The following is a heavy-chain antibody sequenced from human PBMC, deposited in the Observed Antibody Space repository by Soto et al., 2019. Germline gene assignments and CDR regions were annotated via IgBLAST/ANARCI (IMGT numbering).Heavy chain of an antibody. CDR3: ARRYGSTLDY. Sequence: SETLSLSCTVAGGSISSFYWSWIRQPPGKGLEWIGYIYYSGSTNYNPSLKSRVTISVDTSKNQFSLKLSSVTAADTAVYYCARRYGSTLDYWGQGTLVTVSS. V-gene: IGHV4-59*08. D-gene: IGHD4-17*01. CDR2: IYYSGST. CDR1: GGSISSFY. J-gene: IGHJ4*02.